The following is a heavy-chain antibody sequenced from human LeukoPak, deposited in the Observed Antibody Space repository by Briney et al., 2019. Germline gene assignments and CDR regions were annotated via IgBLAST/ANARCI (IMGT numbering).Heavy chain of an antibody. V-gene: IGHV3-7*01. CDR3: ARAGKKRYFDWLFRAQTARRGEDWFDP. CDR1: GFTFSDYW. J-gene: IGHJ5*02. Sequence: PGGSLRLSCTAYGFTFSDYWMTWVRQAPGKGLEWVANIKQDDSEKYYVDSVKGRFTISRDNAKNSLHLQMNSLRAEDAAVYYCARAGKKRYFDWLFRAQTARRGEDWFDPWGQGTLVTVSS. CDR2: IKQDDSEK. D-gene: IGHD3-9*01.